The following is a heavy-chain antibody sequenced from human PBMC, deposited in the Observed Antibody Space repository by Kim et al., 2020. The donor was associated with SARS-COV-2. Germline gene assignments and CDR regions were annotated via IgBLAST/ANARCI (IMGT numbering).Heavy chain of an antibody. V-gene: IGHV3-23*01. CDR2: GSGGGT. D-gene: IGHD5-12*01. CDR3: AKDQNVAY. J-gene: IGHJ4*02. Sequence: GSGGGTYYADSVKGRFTISRDNSKNTLYLQMNSLRAEDTALYYCAKDQNVAYWGQGTLVTVSS.